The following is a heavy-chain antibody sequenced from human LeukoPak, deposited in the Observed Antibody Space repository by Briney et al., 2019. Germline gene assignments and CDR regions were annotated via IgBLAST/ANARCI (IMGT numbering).Heavy chain of an antibody. D-gene: IGHD2-21*01. V-gene: IGHV3-7*01. CDR1: GFAFSSYW. CDR3: ARSLWPEDY. CDR2: INQDGNSQ. J-gene: IGHJ4*02. Sequence: SGGSLRLSCEASGFAFSSYWASWVRQAPGKGLEWVANINQDGNSQNYVDSVRGRFTISKDNAKNSMYLQMNSLRAEDTAVYYCARSLWPEDYWGQGILVTVSS.